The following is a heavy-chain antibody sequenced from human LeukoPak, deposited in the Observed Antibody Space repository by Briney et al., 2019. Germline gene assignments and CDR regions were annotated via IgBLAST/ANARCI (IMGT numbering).Heavy chain of an antibody. V-gene: IGHV3-23*01. Sequence: GGSLRLSCAASGFTLSSYETNWVRQAPGKGLEWVSYISSSGGIIHYADSVKGRFTISRDNSKNTLYLQMNSLRAEDTAVYYCAKVQNKQWLVPAYFDYWGQGTLVTVSS. CDR3: AKVQNKQWLVPAYFDY. J-gene: IGHJ4*02. D-gene: IGHD6-19*01. CDR2: ISSSGGII. CDR1: GFTLSSYE.